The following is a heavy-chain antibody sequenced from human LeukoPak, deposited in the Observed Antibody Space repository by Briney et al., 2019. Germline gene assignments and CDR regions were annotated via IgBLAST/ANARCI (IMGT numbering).Heavy chain of an antibody. CDR2: IYHSGTT. CDR1: GYSISSAYF. CDR3: ARHDGGSATSWHINWFDP. Sequence: PSETLSLTCAVSGYSISSAYFWGWIRQPPGKGLEWIGSIYHSGTTYYNPSLKSRVTISIDMSNNQFSLNLISVTAADTAVYYCARHDGGSATSWHINWFDPWGQGTLVTVSS. V-gene: IGHV4-38-2*01. J-gene: IGHJ5*02. D-gene: IGHD2-2*01.